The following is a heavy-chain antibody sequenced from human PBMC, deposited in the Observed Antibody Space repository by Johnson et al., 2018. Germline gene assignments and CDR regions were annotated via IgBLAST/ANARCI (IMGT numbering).Heavy chain of an antibody. Sequence: VQLVESGGGLVQPGGSLRLSCVDSGFTLSTYWTHWVRQAPGQGLVWVSRINPAGTITTYVDSVKGRFTISRDNSRNTVFLQMDSLRVDATGVYFCARDRSGDADRWGRGTLVTVSS. D-gene: IGHD2-21*01. J-gene: IGHJ5*02. CDR2: INPAGTIT. CDR3: ARDRSGDADR. CDR1: GFTLSTYW. V-gene: IGHV3-74*02.